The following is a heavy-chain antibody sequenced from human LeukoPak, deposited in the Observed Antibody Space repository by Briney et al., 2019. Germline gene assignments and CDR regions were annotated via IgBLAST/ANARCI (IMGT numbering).Heavy chain of an antibody. CDR3: ASDWSDGFGY. D-gene: IGHD3-3*01. CDR2: IKEDGSEK. V-gene: IGHV3-7*01. J-gene: IGHJ4*02. Sequence: SGGSLRLSCAASGFTFSSYWMSWVRQAPGMGLEWVASIKEDGSEKYYVDSVKGRFTISRDNAKNSVYLQMNSLRAEDTAVYYCASDWSDGFGYWGQGTLVTVSS. CDR1: GFTFSSYW.